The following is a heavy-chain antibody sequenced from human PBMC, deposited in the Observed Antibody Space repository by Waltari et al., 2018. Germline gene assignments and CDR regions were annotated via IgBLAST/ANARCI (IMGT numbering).Heavy chain of an antibody. J-gene: IGHJ6*02. CDR3: ARDSIGMDG. V-gene: IGHV3-7*03. CDR1: GSNSSPYW. Sequence: EVQLVESGGGLVQPGGSLRISCAAAGSNSSPYWLSWVSQAPGKGLEWVANMLQHETDTYYVGSVKGRFTISRDNAKNSLYLQMNTLRAEDTAVYFCARDSIGMDGWGQGTTVTVSS. CDR2: MLQHETDT.